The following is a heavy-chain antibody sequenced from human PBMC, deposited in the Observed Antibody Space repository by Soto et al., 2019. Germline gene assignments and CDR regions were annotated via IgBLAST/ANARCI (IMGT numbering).Heavy chain of an antibody. J-gene: IGHJ6*02. D-gene: IGHD4-17*01. Sequence: SGGSLRLSCAASGFTFSSYSMNWVRQAPGKGLEWVSYISSSSSTIYYADSVKGRFTISRDNAKNSLYLQMNSLRDEDTAVYYCARDGTVTTYYYYYYGMDVWGQGTTVTVSS. CDR2: ISSSSSTI. CDR3: ARDGTVTTYYYYYYGMDV. V-gene: IGHV3-48*02. CDR1: GFTFSSYS.